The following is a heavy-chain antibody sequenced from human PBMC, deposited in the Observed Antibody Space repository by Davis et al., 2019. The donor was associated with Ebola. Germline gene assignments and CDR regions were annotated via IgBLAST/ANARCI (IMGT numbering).Heavy chain of an antibody. CDR3: ARAMWYCSNGRCSGYYYMDV. D-gene: IGHD2-8*01. J-gene: IGHJ6*03. CDR2: IYHSGST. Sequence: MPSETLSLTCAVSGGSISSGGYSWSWIRQPPGKGLEWIGYIYHSGSTYYNPSLRGRVTISVDRSRNQFSLKLKSMTAADTAVYYCARAMWYCSNGRCSGYYYMDVWGKGTTVTVSS. CDR1: GGSISSGGYS. V-gene: IGHV4-30-2*01.